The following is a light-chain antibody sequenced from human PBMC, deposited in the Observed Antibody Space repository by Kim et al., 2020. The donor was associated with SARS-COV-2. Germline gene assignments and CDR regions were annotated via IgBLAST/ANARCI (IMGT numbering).Light chain of an antibody. CDR1: QDIANS. CDR3: QKYNSAPWT. J-gene: IGKJ1*01. Sequence: ASVGGRVTITCRATQDIANSLAWYQQKPGTVPKVLIYAASTLQAGVPSRFSGSGSGTEFTLTIGSLQTEDVATYYCQKYNSAPWTFGPGTKVDIK. V-gene: IGKV1-27*01. CDR2: AAS.